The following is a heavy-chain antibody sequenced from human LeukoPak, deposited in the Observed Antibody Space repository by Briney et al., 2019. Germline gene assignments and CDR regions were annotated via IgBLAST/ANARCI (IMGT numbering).Heavy chain of an antibody. V-gene: IGHV3-66*01. CDR3: AREPLGYGDSLYFDY. CDR2: IYSGGST. J-gene: IGHJ4*02. Sequence: GGSLRLSCAASGFTVSSNYMSWVRQAPGKGLEWVSVIYSGGSTYYADSVKGRFTISRDNSKNTLYLQMNSLRAEDTAVYYCAREPLGYGDSLYFDYWGQGTLVTVSS. CDR1: GFTVSSNY. D-gene: IGHD4-17*01.